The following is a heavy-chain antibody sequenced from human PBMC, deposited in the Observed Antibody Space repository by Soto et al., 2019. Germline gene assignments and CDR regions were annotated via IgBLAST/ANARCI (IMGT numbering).Heavy chain of an antibody. CDR1: GYTFTSYD. CDR2: MNPNSGNT. V-gene: IGHV1-8*01. CDR3: AREGWQNYDFWSGYYTHYYYYMDV. J-gene: IGHJ6*03. Sequence: ASVKVSCKASGYTFTSYDINWVRQATGQGHEWMGWMNPNSGNTGYAQKFQGRVTMTRNTSISTAYMELSSLRSEDTAVYYCAREGWQNYDFWSGYYTHYYYYMDVWGKGTTVTVSS. D-gene: IGHD3-3*01.